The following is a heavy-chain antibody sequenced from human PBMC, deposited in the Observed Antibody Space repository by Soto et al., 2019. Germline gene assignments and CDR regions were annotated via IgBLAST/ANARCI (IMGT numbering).Heavy chain of an antibody. D-gene: IGHD3-10*01. V-gene: IGHV3-23*01. Sequence: PGGSLRLSCASSGFTFSTYAMSLVRQAPGKGLEWVSVISGSGDSTYYADSVKGRFTISRDNSENTLYLQMNSLRAEDTAVYYCAKSLEVYYGSGSFPPYYFDYWGQGTLVTVSS. J-gene: IGHJ4*02. CDR2: ISGSGDST. CDR3: AKSLEVYYGSGSFPPYYFDY. CDR1: GFTFSTYA.